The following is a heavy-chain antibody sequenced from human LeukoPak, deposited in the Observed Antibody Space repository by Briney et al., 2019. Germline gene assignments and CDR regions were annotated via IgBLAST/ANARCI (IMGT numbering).Heavy chain of an antibody. CDR3: TRVRHGDYFDY. CDR2: TRNKPNGYTT. D-gene: IGHD4-17*01. Sequence: GGSLRLSCAASGFSITDHYMDWVRQAPGKGLEWVGRTRNKPNGYTTDYGTSVKGRFTVSRDDSENSLYLQMNSLKTEDTAVYYCTRVRHGDYFDYWGQGALVTVSS. V-gene: IGHV3-72*01. CDR1: GFSITDHY. J-gene: IGHJ4*02.